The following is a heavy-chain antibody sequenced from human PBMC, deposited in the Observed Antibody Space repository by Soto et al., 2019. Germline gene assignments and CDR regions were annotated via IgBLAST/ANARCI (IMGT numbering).Heavy chain of an antibody. D-gene: IGHD3-9*01. Sequence: VASVKVSCKASGYTFTSYGISWVRQAPGQGLEWMGWISAYNGNTNYAQKLQGRVTMTTDTSTSTAYMELRSLRSDDTAVYYCARVGDILTGYSPVKSPYFDYWGQGTLVTVSS. CDR2: ISAYNGNT. CDR3: ARVGDILTGYSPVKSPYFDY. V-gene: IGHV1-18*01. CDR1: GYTFTSYG. J-gene: IGHJ4*02.